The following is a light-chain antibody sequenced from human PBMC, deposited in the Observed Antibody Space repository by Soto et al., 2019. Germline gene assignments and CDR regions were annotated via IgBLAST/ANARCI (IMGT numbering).Light chain of an antibody. CDR1: RSDVGAYNF. V-gene: IGLV2-11*01. CDR2: DVS. CDR3: CSYGGSFYV. J-gene: IGLJ1*01. Sequence: QSALTQPRSVSGSPGQSVTISCTGTRSDVGAYNFVSWYQQHPGKAPKLVIFDVSQRPSGVPDRFSGSKSGSTASLTISGLQPEDEADYYCCSYGGSFYVIGTGTKVTVL.